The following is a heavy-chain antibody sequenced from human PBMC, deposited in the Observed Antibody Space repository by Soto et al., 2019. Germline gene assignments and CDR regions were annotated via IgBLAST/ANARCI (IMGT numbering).Heavy chain of an antibody. D-gene: IGHD5-18*01. V-gene: IGHV1-69*13. J-gene: IGHJ4*02. CDR3: ARALGGYSYGPYYFDY. CDR1: GGTFSSYA. Sequence: SVKVSCKASGGTFSSYAISWVRQAPGQGLEWMGGIIPIFGTANYAQKFQGRVTITADESTSTAYMELSSLRSEDTAVYYCARALGGYSYGPYYFDYWGQGTLVTVSS. CDR2: IIPIFGTA.